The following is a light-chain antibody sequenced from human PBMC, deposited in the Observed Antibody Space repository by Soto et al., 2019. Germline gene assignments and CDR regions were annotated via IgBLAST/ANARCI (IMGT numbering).Light chain of an antibody. V-gene: IGKV1-39*01. CDR2: EAS. Sequence: DIQMTQSPSSLSASVGDRVTITCRASQSISRFLNWYQQKPGKAPQLLIYEASSLQGGVPSRFIGSGSGTAFTLTIAGLQPADFATYCCHQSYSIPLTFGGGTKVDIK. CDR1: QSISRF. CDR3: HQSYSIPLT. J-gene: IGKJ4*01.